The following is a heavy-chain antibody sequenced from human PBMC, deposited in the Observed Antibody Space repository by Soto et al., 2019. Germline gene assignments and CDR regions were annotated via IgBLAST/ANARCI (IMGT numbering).Heavy chain of an antibody. CDR2: IYSGGST. V-gene: IGHV3-53*01. J-gene: IGHJ4*02. Sequence: PGGSLRLSCAASGFTVSSNYMSWVRQAPGKGLEWVSVIYSGGSTYYADSVKGRFTISRDNSKNTLYLQMNSLRAEDTAVYYCASCSGSYYFILDYWGQGTLVTVSS. D-gene: IGHD1-26*01. CDR1: GFTVSSNY. CDR3: ASCSGSYYFILDY.